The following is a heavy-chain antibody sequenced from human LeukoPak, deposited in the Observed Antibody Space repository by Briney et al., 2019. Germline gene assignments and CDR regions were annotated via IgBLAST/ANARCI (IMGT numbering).Heavy chain of an antibody. CDR3: VSSYSSSWYYFDY. D-gene: IGHD6-13*01. Sequence: GSSVKVSCKASGGTFSSYAISWVRQAPGQGLEWMGRIIPIFGTANYAQKFQGRVTFTTDESTSTAYMELSSLRSEDTAMYYCVSSYSSSWYYFDYWGQGTLVTVSS. CDR1: GGTFSSYA. V-gene: IGHV1-69*05. CDR2: IIPIFGTA. J-gene: IGHJ4*02.